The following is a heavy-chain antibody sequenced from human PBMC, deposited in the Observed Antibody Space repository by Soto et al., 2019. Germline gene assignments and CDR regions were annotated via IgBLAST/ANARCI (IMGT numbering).Heavy chain of an antibody. CDR3: ARDGGEGSSSWEGWFDP. V-gene: IGHV4-30-4*01. D-gene: IGHD6-13*01. J-gene: IGHJ5*02. Sequence: QVQLQESGPGLVKPSQTLSLTCTVSGGSISSGDYYWSWIRQPPGKGLEWIGYIYYSGSTYYNPSLKRRVTIPVDTSKNQFSLKLSSVTAADTAVYYCARDGGEGSSSWEGWFDPWGQGTLVTVSS. CDR2: IYYSGST. CDR1: GGSISSGDYY.